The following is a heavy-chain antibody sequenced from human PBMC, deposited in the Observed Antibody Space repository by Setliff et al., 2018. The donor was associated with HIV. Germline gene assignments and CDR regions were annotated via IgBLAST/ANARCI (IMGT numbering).Heavy chain of an antibody. Sequence: SETLSLTCGVSGGSISSHYWSWIRQPPGKGLEWIGYIYYSGSTNYSPSLKSRVTISVDTSKNQFSLKLSSVTAADTAVYYCARDGPLEGSYRYYYYYMDVWGKGTTVTVSS. D-gene: IGHD3-10*01. CDR2: IYYSGST. V-gene: IGHV4-59*11. CDR1: GGSISSHY. CDR3: ARDGPLEGSYRYYYYYMDV. J-gene: IGHJ6*03.